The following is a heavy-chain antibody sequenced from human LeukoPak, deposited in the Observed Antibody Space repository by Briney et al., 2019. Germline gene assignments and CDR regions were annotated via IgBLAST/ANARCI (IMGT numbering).Heavy chain of an antibody. D-gene: IGHD3-16*01. Sequence: GGSLRLSCAASGFTFSSHGMHWVRQAPGKGLEWVAFIRYDGNNEYYADSVKGRFTISRDNSKNTLYLQMNTLRAEDTAVYYCAKGDLYVGFDYWGQGTLVTVSS. CDR3: AKGDLYVGFDY. CDR2: IRYDGNNE. V-gene: IGHV3-30*02. J-gene: IGHJ4*02. CDR1: GFTFSSHG.